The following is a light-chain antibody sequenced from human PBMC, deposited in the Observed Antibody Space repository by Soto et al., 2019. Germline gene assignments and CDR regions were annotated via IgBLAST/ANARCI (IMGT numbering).Light chain of an antibody. CDR1: QNIRSR. CDR3: QQYHSYWT. CDR2: DAS. V-gene: IGKV1-5*01. J-gene: IGKJ1*01. Sequence: DFQMTQSPSTLSASVGDRVTITCRASQNIRSRLAWFQQKPGKAPKLLIYDASSLESGVPQRFSGSGSGTEFTLTISSLQTDDFSTYYWQQYHSYWTFGQGTKVDIK.